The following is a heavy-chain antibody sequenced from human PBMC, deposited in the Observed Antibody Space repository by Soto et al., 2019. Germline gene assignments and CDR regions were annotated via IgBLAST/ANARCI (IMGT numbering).Heavy chain of an antibody. J-gene: IGHJ4*02. Sequence: GSLRLSCAASGFTFSSYAMSWVRQAPGKGLEWVSAISGSGGSTYYADSVKGRFTISRDNSKNTLYLQMNSLRAEDTAVYYCAKAPGYSSSWYTDYWGQGTLVTVSS. CDR3: AKAPGYSSSWYTDY. CDR1: GFTFSSYA. CDR2: ISGSGGST. D-gene: IGHD6-13*01. V-gene: IGHV3-23*01.